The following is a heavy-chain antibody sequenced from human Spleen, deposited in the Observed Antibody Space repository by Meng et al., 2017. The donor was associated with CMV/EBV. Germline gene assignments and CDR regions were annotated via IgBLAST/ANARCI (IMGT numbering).Heavy chain of an antibody. CDR2: SYYSGST. D-gene: IGHD2-2*02. CDR3: ARENIVVVPAAILGDAFDI. V-gene: IGHV4-61*01. Sequence: ESLKISCTVSGGSVSSGSYYWSWIRQPPGKGLEWIGYSYYSGSTNYNPSLKSRVTISVDTSKNQFSLKLSSVTAADTAVYYCARENIVVVPAAILGDAFDIWGQGTMVTVSS. CDR1: GGSVSSGSYY. J-gene: IGHJ3*02.